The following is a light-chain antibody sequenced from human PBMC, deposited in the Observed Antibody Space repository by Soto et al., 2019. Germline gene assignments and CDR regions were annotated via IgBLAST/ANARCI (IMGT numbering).Light chain of an antibody. V-gene: IGLV2-8*01. Sequence: QSVLTQPPSASGSPGQSVTISCTGTSSDVGGYNYVSWYQQHPGKAPKLMIYEVTTRPSGVPDRFSGSKSGNTASLTVTGLQADDEADYYCNSYADSNNLVFGGGTKLTVL. CDR1: SSDVGGYNY. J-gene: IGLJ2*01. CDR3: NSYADSNNLV. CDR2: EVT.